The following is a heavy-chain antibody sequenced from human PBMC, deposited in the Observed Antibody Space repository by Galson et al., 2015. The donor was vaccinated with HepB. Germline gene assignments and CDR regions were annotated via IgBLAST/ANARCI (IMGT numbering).Heavy chain of an antibody. CDR1: GYSFTNYW. Sequence: QSGAEVKKPGESLRISCKDSGYSFTNYWISWVRQMPGKGLEWMGRIDPTDSYTNYSPSFQGHVTISADKSISTAYLQWSSLKASDTAMYYCARAIGGPNVLWGQGTLVTVSS. CDR2: IDPTDSYT. J-gene: IGHJ4*02. CDR3: ARAIGGPNVL. D-gene: IGHD2-2*01. V-gene: IGHV5-10-1*01.